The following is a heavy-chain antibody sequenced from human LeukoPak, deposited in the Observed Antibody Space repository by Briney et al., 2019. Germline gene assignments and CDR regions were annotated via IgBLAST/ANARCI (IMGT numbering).Heavy chain of an antibody. Sequence: PSETLSLTCTVSGGSISSGSYYWSWIRQPPGKGLEWIGSIHPTGTTYYNPSLKSRVTMSIDTSKSQFSLNLTSVTAADTAVYYCARGVYHDYWGQGTLITVSS. CDR1: GGSISSGSYY. CDR3: ARGVYHDY. V-gene: IGHV4-39*01. CDR2: IHPTGTT. D-gene: IGHD2-2*01. J-gene: IGHJ4*02.